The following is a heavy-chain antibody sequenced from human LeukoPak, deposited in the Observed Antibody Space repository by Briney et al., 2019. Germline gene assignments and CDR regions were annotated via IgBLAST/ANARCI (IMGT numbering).Heavy chain of an antibody. CDR3: ARDKYYDSSVGTIMGY. V-gene: IGHV1-46*01. CDR1: GYTFTSYY. J-gene: IGHJ4*02. Sequence: ASVKVSCKASGYTFTSYYMNWVRQAPGQGLEWMGIINPSGGSTSYAQKFQGRVTMTRDTSTSTVYMELSSLRSEDTAVYYCARDKYYDSSVGTIMGYWGQGTLVTVSS. D-gene: IGHD3-22*01. CDR2: INPSGGST.